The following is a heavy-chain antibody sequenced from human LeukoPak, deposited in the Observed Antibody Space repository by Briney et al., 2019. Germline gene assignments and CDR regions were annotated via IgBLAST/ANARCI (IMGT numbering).Heavy chain of an antibody. CDR2: IYYSGST. Sequence: PSETLSLTCTVSGGSISSYYWSWLRQPPGKGLEWIGYIYYSGSTNYNASLKSRVTISVDASKNQFSLKLSSVPAADTAVYYCAGVSWGWLQTPYYDYYMDVWGKGTTVTVSS. J-gene: IGHJ6*03. V-gene: IGHV4-59*01. CDR3: AGVSWGWLQTPYYDYYMDV. CDR1: GGSISSYY. D-gene: IGHD5-24*01.